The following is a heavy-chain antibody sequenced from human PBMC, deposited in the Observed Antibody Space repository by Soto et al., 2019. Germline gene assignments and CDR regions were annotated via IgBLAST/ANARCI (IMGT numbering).Heavy chain of an antibody. CDR1: GGSFSGYY. Sequence: SETLSLTCAVYGGSFSGYYWSWIRPPPGKGLEWIGEINHSGSTNYNPSLKSRVTISVDTSKNQFSLKLSSVTAADTAVYYCARGAIVVVPAAMGKGVYYYYYMDVWGKGTTVTVSS. V-gene: IGHV4-34*01. J-gene: IGHJ6*03. CDR2: INHSGST. CDR3: ARGAIVVVPAAMGKGVYYYYYMDV. D-gene: IGHD2-2*01.